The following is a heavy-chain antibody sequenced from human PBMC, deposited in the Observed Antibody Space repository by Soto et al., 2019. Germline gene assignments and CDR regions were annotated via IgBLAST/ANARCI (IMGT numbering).Heavy chain of an antibody. D-gene: IGHD6-19*01. V-gene: IGHV3-23*01. Sequence: HPGGSLRLSCAASGFTFSSYAMSWVRQAPGKGLEWVSAISGSGGSTYYADSVKGRFTISRDNSKNTLYLQTNSLRAEDTAVYYCAKAPTPNSSGWYYFDYWGQGTLVTVSS. J-gene: IGHJ4*02. CDR1: GFTFSSYA. CDR3: AKAPTPNSSGWYYFDY. CDR2: ISGSGGST.